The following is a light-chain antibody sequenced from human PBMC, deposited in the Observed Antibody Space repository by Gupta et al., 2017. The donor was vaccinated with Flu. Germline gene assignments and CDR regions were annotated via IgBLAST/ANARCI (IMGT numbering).Light chain of an antibody. Sequence: VVSISTGTSNDVGGNDHVYWHQQAPGNAARLIFYEVTARGSGVPVRFSESKYGNTAYLTVAGLQADDAADYYCGSDGGNHDVVFGGGTRLTVL. CDR2: EVT. V-gene: IGLV2-8*01. CDR1: SNDVGGNDH. J-gene: IGLJ2*01. CDR3: GSDGGNHDVV.